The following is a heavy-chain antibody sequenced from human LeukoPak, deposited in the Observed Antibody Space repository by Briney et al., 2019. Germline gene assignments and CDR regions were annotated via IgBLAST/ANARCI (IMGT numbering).Heavy chain of an antibody. CDR3: AKDPKTLGYCSSTSCYHFDY. J-gene: IGHJ4*02. CDR1: GFTFTSYG. Sequence: PGGSLRLSCAASGFTFTSYGMHWVRQAPGKGLEWVTFIRYDGSYKYYADSVKGRFTISRDNSKNTLYLQMNSLRTEDTAVYYCAKDPKTLGYCSSTSCYHFDYWGQGTLVTVSS. V-gene: IGHV3-30*02. CDR2: IRYDGSYK. D-gene: IGHD2-2*01.